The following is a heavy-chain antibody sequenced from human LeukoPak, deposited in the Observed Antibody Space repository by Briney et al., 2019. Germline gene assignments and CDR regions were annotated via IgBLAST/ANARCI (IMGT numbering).Heavy chain of an antibody. CDR2: IISSSSYT. V-gene: IGHV3-11*06. D-gene: IGHD6-19*01. J-gene: IGHJ4*02. CDR1: EFTSSDYY. CDR3: ARDVIAVLDY. Sequence: GGSLSLSCAASEFTSSDYYMSWIRQPPGKGLEWVSYIISSSSYTNYADSVKGRFTISRDNAKNSLYLQMNSLRAEDTAVYYCARDVIAVLDYWGEGTLVSVSS.